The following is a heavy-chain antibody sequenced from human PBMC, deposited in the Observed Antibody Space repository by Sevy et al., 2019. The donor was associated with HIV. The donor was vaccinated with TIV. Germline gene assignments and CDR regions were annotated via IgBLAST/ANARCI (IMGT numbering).Heavy chain of an antibody. J-gene: IGHJ6*02. CDR3: AREKKTDIVVVPAAYYYYGVDV. D-gene: IGHD2-2*01. CDR2: IYYSGST. CDR1: GGSISSGGYY. Sequence: SDTLSLTCTVSGGSISSGGYYWSWIRQHPGKGLEWIGYIYYSGSTYYNPSLKSRVTISVDTSKNQFSLKLSSVTAADTAVYYCAREKKTDIVVVPAAYYYYGVDVWGQGTTVTVSS. V-gene: IGHV4-31*03.